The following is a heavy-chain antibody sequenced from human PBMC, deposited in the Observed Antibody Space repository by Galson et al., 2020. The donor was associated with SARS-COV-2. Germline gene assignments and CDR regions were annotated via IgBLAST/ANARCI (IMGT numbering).Heavy chain of an antibody. J-gene: IGHJ6*02. CDR1: GFTFSDYY. CDR2: ISSSGSTI. CDR3: AREPLIAADSLYYYYGMDV. Sequence: GESLKISCAASGFTFSDYYMSWIRQAPGKGLEWVSYISSSGSTIYYADSVKGRFTISRDNAKNSLYLQMNSLRAEDTAVYYCAREPLIAADSLYYYYGMDVWGQGTTVTVSS. D-gene: IGHD6-13*01. V-gene: IGHV3-11*01.